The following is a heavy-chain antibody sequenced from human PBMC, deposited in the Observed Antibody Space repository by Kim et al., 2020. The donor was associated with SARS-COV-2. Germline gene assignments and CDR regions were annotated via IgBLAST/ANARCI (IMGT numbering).Heavy chain of an antibody. CDR2: INPKSGDP. Sequence: ASVKVSCKSSGYTFTDYYMHWVRQAPGQGLEWMGWINPKSGDPTYAQKFPGRVTITMDTSINTAYMQLNRLRSDDTAVYYCARGATLYVSSGFYHYWGQG. CDR3: ARGATLYVSSGFYHY. J-gene: IGHJ4*02. V-gene: IGHV1-2*02. CDR1: GYTFTDYY. D-gene: IGHD3-22*01.